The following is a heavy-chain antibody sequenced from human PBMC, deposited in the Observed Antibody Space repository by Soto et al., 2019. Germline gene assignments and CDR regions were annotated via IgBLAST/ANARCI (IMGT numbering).Heavy chain of an antibody. CDR2: IFYTGST. CDR3: ARVNRGAFDH. V-gene: IGHV4-59*01. Sequence: SETLSLTCTVSGGSIHDYYWVWIRQPPGKGLEWIGSIFYTGSTDYNPSLKSRVTLSLATSKNQFSLNLSSVTAADTAVYYCARVNRGAFDHWGQGALVTVSS. CDR1: GGSIHDYY. J-gene: IGHJ4*02.